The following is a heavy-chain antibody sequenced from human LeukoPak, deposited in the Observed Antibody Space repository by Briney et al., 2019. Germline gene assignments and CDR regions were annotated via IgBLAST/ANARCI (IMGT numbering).Heavy chain of an antibody. CDR1: GFTFGDYA. CDR2: IRSNTYGGTA. J-gene: IGHJ4*02. Sequence: GGSLRLSCTASGFTFGDYAMSWIRQAPGKGLEWVGFIRSNTYGGTAEYAASVKGRFTISRDDSKSIAYLQMNSLKTEDTAVYYCIKGDYHAYWGQGTLATVSS. V-gene: IGHV3-49*03. CDR3: IKGDYHAY.